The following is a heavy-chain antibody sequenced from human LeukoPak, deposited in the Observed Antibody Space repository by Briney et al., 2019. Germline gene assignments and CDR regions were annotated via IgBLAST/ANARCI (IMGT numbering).Heavy chain of an antibody. Sequence: SETLSLTCTVSGGSINSGGYYWSWIRQHPGKGLEWIGYIYYSGTAYYNPSLKSRVTMSVDTSKNQFSLKLDSVTAADTAVYYCARFSNDYGVKFDYWGQGTLVTVSS. CDR2: IYYSGTA. CDR3: ARFSNDYGVKFDY. D-gene: IGHD4-17*01. CDR1: GGSINSGGYY. J-gene: IGHJ4*02. V-gene: IGHV4-31*03.